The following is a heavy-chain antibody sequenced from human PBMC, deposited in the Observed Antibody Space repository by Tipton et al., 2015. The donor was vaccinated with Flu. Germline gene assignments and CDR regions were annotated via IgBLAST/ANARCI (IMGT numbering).Heavy chain of an antibody. CDR2: INHSGST. V-gene: IGHV4-34*01. J-gene: IGHJ2*01. Sequence: TLSLTCAVYGGSFSGYYWSWIRQPPGKWLEWIGEINHSGSTNYNPSLKSRVTISVDTSKNQFSLKLSSVTAADTAVYYWARFLIGIAVAGSWYFDLWGRGTLVTVSS. CDR1: GGSFSGYY. CDR3: ARFLIGIAVAGSWYFDL. D-gene: IGHD6-19*01.